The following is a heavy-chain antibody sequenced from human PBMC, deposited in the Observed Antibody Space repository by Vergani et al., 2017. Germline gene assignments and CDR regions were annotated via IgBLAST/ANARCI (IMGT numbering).Heavy chain of an antibody. D-gene: IGHD6-19*01. CDR2: IYSGGST. CDR1: GFTVSSNY. J-gene: IGHJ3*02. V-gene: IGHV3-53*01. CDR3: ARDGDSSGWGNAFDI. Sequence: EVQLVESGGGLIQPGGSLRLSCAASGFTVSSNYMSWVRQAPGKGLEWVSVIYSGGSTYYADSVKGRFTISRDNSKNTLYLQVNSLRAEDTAVYYCARDGDSSGWGNAFDIWGQGTMVTVSS.